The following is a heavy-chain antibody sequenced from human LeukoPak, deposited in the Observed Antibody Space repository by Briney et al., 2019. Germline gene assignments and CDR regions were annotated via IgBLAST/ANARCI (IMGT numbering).Heavy chain of an antibody. Sequence: PGGSLRLSCAASGFTFSSYGMHWVRQAPGKGLEWVAVIWYDGSNKYYSDSVKGRFTISRDNSKNTLYLKMNSLRAEDTAVYYCAKDRYDFWSGRKVGYMDVWGKGTTVTVSS. CDR3: AKDRYDFWSGRKVGYMDV. D-gene: IGHD3-3*01. CDR1: GFTFSSYG. CDR2: IWYDGSNK. J-gene: IGHJ6*03. V-gene: IGHV3-33*06.